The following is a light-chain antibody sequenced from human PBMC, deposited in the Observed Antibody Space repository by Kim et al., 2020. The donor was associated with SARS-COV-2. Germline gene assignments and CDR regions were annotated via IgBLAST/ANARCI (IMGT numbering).Light chain of an antibody. CDR3: HQSSSLPRT. CDR2: YAS. Sequence: VAPKEEVTITCRASQNIGSSLHWYQQKPDQSPELLIKYASQSFSGVPSRFSGSGSGTDFTLTINSLEAEDAATYYCHQSSSLPRTFGQGTKVDIK. CDR1: QNIGSS. J-gene: IGKJ1*01. V-gene: IGKV6-21*01.